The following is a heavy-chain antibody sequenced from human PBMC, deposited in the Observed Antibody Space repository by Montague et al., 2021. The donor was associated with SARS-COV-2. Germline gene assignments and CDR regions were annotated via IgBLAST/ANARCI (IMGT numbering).Heavy chain of an antibody. CDR1: GGSISSYY. CDR3: ARRSRNGIFDY. J-gene: IGHJ4*02. CDR2: IYYTGST. V-gene: IGHV4-59*08. D-gene: IGHD1-1*01. Sequence: SETLSLTCSVSGGSISSYYWGWIRQPPGKALECIGYIYYTGSTNYYPSLKSRVTMSVDMSKSQFSLKLSPVTATDTAVYYCARRSRNGIFDYWSQGTLVTVSS.